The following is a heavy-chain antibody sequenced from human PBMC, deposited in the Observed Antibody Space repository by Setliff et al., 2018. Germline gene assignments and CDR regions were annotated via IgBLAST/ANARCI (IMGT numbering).Heavy chain of an antibody. Sequence: LSLTCAVYGGSFSGYYWSWIRQPPGQGLEWIGSIYYSGSTYYNPSLKSRVTISVDTSKNQFSLKLSSVTAADTAVYYCARVPRFTDTRNAFDIWGQGTMVTVSS. D-gene: IGHD5-18*01. V-gene: IGHV4-34*09. CDR3: ARVPRFTDTRNAFDI. J-gene: IGHJ3*02. CDR2: IYYSGST. CDR1: GGSFSGYY.